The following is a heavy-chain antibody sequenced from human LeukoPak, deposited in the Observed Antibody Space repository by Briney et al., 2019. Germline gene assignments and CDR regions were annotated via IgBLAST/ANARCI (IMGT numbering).Heavy chain of an antibody. J-gene: IGHJ4*02. V-gene: IGHV4-59*01. CDR1: GGSISSYY. CDR2: IYYSGST. Sequence: NPSETLSLTCTVSGGSISSYYWSWIRQPPGKGLEWIGYIYYSGSTNYNPSLKSRVTTSVDTSKNQFSLKLSSVTAADTAVYYCARDPRGCSGGSCYSIWGQGTLVTVSS. D-gene: IGHD2-15*01. CDR3: ARDPRGCSGGSCYSI.